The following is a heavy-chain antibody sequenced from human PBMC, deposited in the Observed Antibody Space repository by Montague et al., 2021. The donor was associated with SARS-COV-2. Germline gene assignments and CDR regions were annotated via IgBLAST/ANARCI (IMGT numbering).Heavy chain of an antibody. D-gene: IGHD3-10*01. Sequence: SETLSLTCTVSGVSVTDYYWSWIRQPPGKGLEWIGYTYYSGSTNYNPSLKSRVTISVDTSKNQFSLKLSSVTAADTAVHYCAGVKRGYYYGLGVSAHFDYWGQEPWSPSPQ. CDR2: TYYSGST. V-gene: IGHV4-59*02. CDR1: GVSVTDYY. J-gene: IGHJ4*01. CDR3: AGVKRGYYYGLGVSAHFDY.